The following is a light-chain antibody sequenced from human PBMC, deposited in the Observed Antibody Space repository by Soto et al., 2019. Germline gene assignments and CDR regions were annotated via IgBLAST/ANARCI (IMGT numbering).Light chain of an antibody. CDR1: QSVSSN. J-gene: IGKJ3*01. CDR3: QQYNNWPVFT. V-gene: IGKV3-15*01. CDR2: RAS. Sequence: EIVLIQSPATLSLSPGERATLSCRASQSVSSNLAWYQQKPGQAPRLLMFRASTRATGVPARFSGSGSGAEYTLTISSLQSEDFAVYYCQQYNNWPVFTFGPGTKVDIK.